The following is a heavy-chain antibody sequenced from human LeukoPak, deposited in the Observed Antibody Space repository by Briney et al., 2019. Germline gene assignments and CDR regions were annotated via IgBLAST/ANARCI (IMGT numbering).Heavy chain of an antibody. V-gene: IGHV1-18*01. CDR2: ISAYNGNT. CDR1: GYTFTNYG. J-gene: IGHJ3*02. Sequence: ASVKVSCKASGYTFTNYGISWVRQAPGQGLEWMGWISAYNGNTNYAQKLQGRVTMTTDTSTSTAYMELRSLRSDDTAVYYCARDSGIVGANGAFDIWGQGTMVTVSS. D-gene: IGHD1-26*01. CDR3: ARDSGIVGANGAFDI.